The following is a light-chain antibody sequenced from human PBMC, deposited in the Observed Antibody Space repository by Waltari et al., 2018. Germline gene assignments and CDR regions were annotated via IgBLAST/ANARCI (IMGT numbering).Light chain of an antibody. CDR1: QSVSSKY. V-gene: IGKV3-20*01. Sequence: EIVLTQSPGTLSLSPGERATVSCRASQSVSSKYLAWYQQKVGQAPRLVIYGASSRATGIPDRFSGSGSGTDFTLTINRLEPEDFAVYDCQQYGSSQGYTFGQGTKLEI. CDR2: GAS. J-gene: IGKJ2*01. CDR3: QQYGSSQGYT.